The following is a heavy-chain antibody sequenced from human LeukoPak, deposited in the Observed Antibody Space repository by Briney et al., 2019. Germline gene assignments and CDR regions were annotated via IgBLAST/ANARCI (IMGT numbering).Heavy chain of an antibody. V-gene: IGHV3-15*01. J-gene: IGHJ6*03. CDR3: AREGRKSRGVDIVRKKETGYYYYMDV. CDR2: IKSTRDGGAT. Sequence: GGSLRLSCEASGFTFKNAWMIWVRQAPGKGPEWVGRIKSTRDGGATEYAAPVKGRFTISRDDSKNTVYLQMSSLRAEDTAVYYCAREGRKSRGVDIVRKKETGYYYYMDVWGKGTTVTVSS. CDR1: GFTFKNAW. D-gene: IGHD2-15*01.